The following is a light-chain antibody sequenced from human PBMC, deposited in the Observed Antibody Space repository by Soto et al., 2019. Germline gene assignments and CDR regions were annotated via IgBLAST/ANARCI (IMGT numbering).Light chain of an antibody. CDR2: EAY. V-gene: IGKV3-20*01. Sequence: EIVVTQSPGTLSLSPGERATLYCRASQSVTNNYVAWHQQKPGQAPRLLIYEAYTRATGISDRLSGGGSGTDFTLTISRLEPEDFAVYYCQQYGGPPLTFGGGTRVEIK. CDR3: QQYGGPPLT. CDR1: QSVTNNY. J-gene: IGKJ4*01.